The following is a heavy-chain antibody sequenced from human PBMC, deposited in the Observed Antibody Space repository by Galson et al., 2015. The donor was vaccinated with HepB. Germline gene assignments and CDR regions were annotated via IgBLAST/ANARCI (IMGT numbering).Heavy chain of an antibody. CDR2: IYYSGST. J-gene: IGHJ6*02. CDR3: ARDQAVLRYFDWLSYGMDV. Sequence: TLSLTCTVSGGSISSGDYYWSWIHQPPGKGLEWIGYIYYSGSTYYNPSLKSRVTISVDTSKNQFSLKLSSVTAADTAVYYCARDQAVLRYFDWLSYGMDVWGQGTTVTVSS. V-gene: IGHV4-30-4*01. D-gene: IGHD3-9*01. CDR1: GGSISSGDYY.